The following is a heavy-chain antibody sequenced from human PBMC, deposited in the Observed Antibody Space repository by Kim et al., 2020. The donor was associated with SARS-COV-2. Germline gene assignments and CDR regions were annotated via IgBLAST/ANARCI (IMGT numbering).Heavy chain of an antibody. V-gene: IGHV3-30*18. D-gene: IGHD3-10*01. Sequence: GGPLRLSCAASGFTFSSYGMHWVRQAPGKGLEWVSVISYDGSNKYYADSVKGRFTISRDNSKNTLYLQMNSLRAEDTAVYYCAKESGSGSYYAWTYYYYGMDVWGQGTTATVSS. CDR2: ISYDGSNK. CDR1: GFTFSSYG. CDR3: AKESGSGSYYAWTYYYYGMDV. J-gene: IGHJ6*02.